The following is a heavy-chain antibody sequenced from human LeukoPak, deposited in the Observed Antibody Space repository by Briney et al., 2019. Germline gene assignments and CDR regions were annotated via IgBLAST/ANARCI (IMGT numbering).Heavy chain of an antibody. Sequence: GASVKVSCKASGYTFTGYYMHRVRQAPGQGLEWMGWINPNSGGTNYAQKFQGRVTMTRDTSISTAYMELSRLRSDDTAVYYCARGANIVPAAIQPRGLDYWGQGTLVTVSS. CDR3: ARGANIVPAAIQPRGLDY. J-gene: IGHJ4*02. V-gene: IGHV1-2*02. CDR2: INPNSGGT. CDR1: GYTFTGYY. D-gene: IGHD2-2*02.